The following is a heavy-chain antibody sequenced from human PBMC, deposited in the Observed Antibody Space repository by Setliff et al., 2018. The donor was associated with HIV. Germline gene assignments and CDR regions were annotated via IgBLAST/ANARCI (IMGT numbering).Heavy chain of an antibody. CDR1: GGFISSHY. V-gene: IGHV4-59*11. J-gene: IGHJ4*02. D-gene: IGHD1-26*01. Sequence: SETLSLTCTVSGGFISSHYWSWIRQPPGKGLEWIGYISYSGGTNYNPSLKSRVTISLDTSKSQFSLKLSSVTAADTAVYYCAAATTLDYWGQGTLVTVSS. CDR3: AAATTLDY. CDR2: ISYSGGT.